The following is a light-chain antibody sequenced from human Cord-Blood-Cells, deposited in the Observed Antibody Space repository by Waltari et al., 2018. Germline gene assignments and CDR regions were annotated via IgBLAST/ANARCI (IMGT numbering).Light chain of an antibody. CDR1: SRDFGGYNY. CDR2: DVI. CDR3: SSYTSSSTWV. J-gene: IGLJ3*02. Sequence: QSALTQPASVSGSPGQSITISCTGTSRDFGGYNYVPWYQQHPGKAPKLMIYDVINRPSGVSNRFSGSKSGNTASLTISGLQAEDEADYYCSSYTSSSTWVFGGGTKLTVL. V-gene: IGLV2-14*01.